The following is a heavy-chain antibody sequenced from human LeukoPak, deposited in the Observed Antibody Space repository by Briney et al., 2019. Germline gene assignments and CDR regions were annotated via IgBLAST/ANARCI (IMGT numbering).Heavy chain of an antibody. CDR3: ARAYCGGDCYRPDAFDI. J-gene: IGHJ3*02. V-gene: IGHV1-2*02. CDR2: INPNSGGT. D-gene: IGHD2-21*02. Sequence: GASVKVSCKASGYTFTRYYMHWVRQAPGQGLEWMGWINPNSGGTNYAQKFQGRVTMTRDTSISTAYMELSRLRSDDTAVYYCARAYCGGDCYRPDAFDIWGQGTMVTVSS. CDR1: GYTFTRYY.